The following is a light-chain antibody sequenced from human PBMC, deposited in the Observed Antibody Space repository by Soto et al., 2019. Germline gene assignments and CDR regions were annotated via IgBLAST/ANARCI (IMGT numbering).Light chain of an antibody. V-gene: IGKV1-6*01. CDR2: AAS. Sequence: ALQMTQSPSSLSASVGDRVTITCRASQGIRNDLNWYQQKPGKAPKFLIYAASNLQRAVPSRFSGSGSGTDFTLTISSLQPEDFATYYCLQDYSYPLTFGGGTKVEIK. CDR1: QGIRND. J-gene: IGKJ4*01. CDR3: LQDYSYPLT.